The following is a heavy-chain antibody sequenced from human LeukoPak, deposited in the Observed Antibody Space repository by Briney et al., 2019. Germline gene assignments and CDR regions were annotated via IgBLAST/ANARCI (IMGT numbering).Heavy chain of an antibody. D-gene: IGHD3-10*01. CDR2: IYYSGST. J-gene: IGHJ6*02. CDR3: ARGNMVRGVIIGMDV. V-gene: IGHV4-59*01. Sequence: SETLSLTCTVSGGSISSYYWSWIRQPPWKGLEWIGYIYYSGSTNYNPSLKSRVTISVDTSKNQFSLKLSSVTAADTAVYYCARGNMVRGVIIGMDVWGQGTTVTVSS. CDR1: GGSISSYY.